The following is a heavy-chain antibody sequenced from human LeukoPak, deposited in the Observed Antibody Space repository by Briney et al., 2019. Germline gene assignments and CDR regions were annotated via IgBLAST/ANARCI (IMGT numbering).Heavy chain of an antibody. CDR3: AAVTYSSGPFDP. CDR1: GFTFTSSA. D-gene: IGHD6-25*01. CDR2: IVVGGGNT. Sequence: TSVKVSCKASGFTFTSSAMQWVRQARGQRLEWIGWIVVGGGNTNYAQKFQERVTITRDMSTSTAYMELSSLRSEDTAVYYCAAVTYSSGPFDPWGQGTLVTVSS. J-gene: IGHJ5*02. V-gene: IGHV1-58*02.